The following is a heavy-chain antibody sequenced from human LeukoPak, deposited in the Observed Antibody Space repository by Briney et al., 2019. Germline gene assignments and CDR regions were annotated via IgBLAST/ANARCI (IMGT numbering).Heavy chain of an antibody. J-gene: IGHJ4*02. CDR2: IYYSGST. Sequence: PSETLSLTCTVSGGSISSYYWSWIRQPPGKGLEWIGYIYYSGSTNYNPSLKSRVNISVDTSKNQFSLKLSSVTAADTAVYYCARAAGHFDYWGQGTLVTVSS. CDR3: ARAAGHFDY. CDR1: GGSISSYY. V-gene: IGHV4-59*08. D-gene: IGHD6-13*01.